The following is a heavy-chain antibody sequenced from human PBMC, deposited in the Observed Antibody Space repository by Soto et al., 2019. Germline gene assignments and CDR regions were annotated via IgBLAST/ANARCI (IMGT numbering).Heavy chain of an antibody. CDR3: AREGLGFSYSI. J-gene: IGHJ4*02. CDR1: GFTFTSYW. CDR2: IMSDGSYT. D-gene: IGHD5-18*01. Sequence: PGGSLRLSCAASGFTFTSYWMHWVRQAPGKGLVWVSRIMSDGSYTNYADSVKGRFTISRDSAKNTLYLQMNSLRAEDTAVYYCAREGLGFSYSIWGQGTLVTVSS. V-gene: IGHV3-74*01.